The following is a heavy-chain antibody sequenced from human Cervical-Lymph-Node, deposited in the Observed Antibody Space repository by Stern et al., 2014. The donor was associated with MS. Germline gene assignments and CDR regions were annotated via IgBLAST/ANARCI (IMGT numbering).Heavy chain of an antibody. Sequence: QVQLVESGPEVKNPGASVKVSCKASGYTFTTFGVNWGRKAPGQGIERMGRISTYNGKTTYAQKFQGRVIMSTDTSTSTAYIEMRSLRSDDTAIYYCARDLRVLGTTGWFDPWGQGTLVTVSS. V-gene: IGHV1-18*01. CDR3: ARDLRVLGTTGWFDP. J-gene: IGHJ5*02. CDR1: GYTFTTFG. D-gene: IGHD1-7*01. CDR2: ISTYNGKT.